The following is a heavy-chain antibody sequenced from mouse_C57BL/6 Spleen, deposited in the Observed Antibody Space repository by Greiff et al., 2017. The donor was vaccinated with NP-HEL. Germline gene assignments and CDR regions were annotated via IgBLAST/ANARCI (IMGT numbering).Heavy chain of an antibody. CDR3: SRSDYYVSSYHWCFDV. CDR2: INPNNGGT. CDR1: GYTFTDYN. J-gene: IGHJ1*03. Sequence: EVQLQQSGPELVKPGASVKIPCKASGYTFTDYNMDWVKQSHGKSLEWIGDINPNNGGTIYNQKFKGKAKLTVDKSSSTAYMELRSRTSEDTAVYYLSRSDYYVSSYHWCFDVWGTGTTVTVSS. D-gene: IGHD1-1*01. V-gene: IGHV1-18*01.